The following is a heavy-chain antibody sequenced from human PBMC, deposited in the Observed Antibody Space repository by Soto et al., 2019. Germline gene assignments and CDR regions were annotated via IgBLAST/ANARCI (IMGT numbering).Heavy chain of an antibody. CDR3: AKNQEPELPRVIDF. CDR1: GLTFSNYA. Sequence: PGGSLRLSCATSGLTFSNYAMSRVRQAPGGGLEWVSSMSGSSSTTYYADSVRGRFTISRDRSKNTLYLQMSSLRAEDTALYYCAKNQEPELPRVIDFWGQGTLVTVSS. D-gene: IGHD1-7*01. CDR2: MSGSSSTT. J-gene: IGHJ4*02. V-gene: IGHV3-23*01.